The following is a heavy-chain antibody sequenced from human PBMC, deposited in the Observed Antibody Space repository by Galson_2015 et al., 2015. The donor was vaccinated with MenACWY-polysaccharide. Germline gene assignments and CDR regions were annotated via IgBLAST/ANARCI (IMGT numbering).Heavy chain of an antibody. CDR1: GFTFSSHW. Sequence: SLRLSCAAYGFTFSSHWMTWVRQAPGKGLEWVATIKQDGSEKYYVDSVKGRFTISRDNAKNSLSLQMSSLRGEDTAVYYCATLGGDGWPDYWGQGTLVTVSS. CDR3: ATLGGDGWPDY. D-gene: IGHD5-24*01. CDR2: IKQDGSEK. J-gene: IGHJ4*02. V-gene: IGHV3-7*01.